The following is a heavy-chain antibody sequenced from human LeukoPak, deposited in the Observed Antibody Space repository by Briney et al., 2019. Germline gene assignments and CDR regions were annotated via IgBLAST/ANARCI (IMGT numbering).Heavy chain of an antibody. J-gene: IGHJ4*02. CDR1: GFTFSSYG. CDR2: ISYDGSHK. D-gene: IGHD5-24*01. V-gene: IGHV3-30*18. CDR3: AKDETRDGYNLGATDY. Sequence: PGGSLRLSCAASGFTFSSYGMHWVRQTPGKGLEWVAVISYDGSHKYYADSVKGRFTISRDNSKNTLYLQMNSLRAEDTAVYYCAKDETRDGYNLGATDYWGQGTLVTVSS.